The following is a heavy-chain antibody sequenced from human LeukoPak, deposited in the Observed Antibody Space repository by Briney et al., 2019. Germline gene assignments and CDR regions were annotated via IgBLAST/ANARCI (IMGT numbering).Heavy chain of an antibody. Sequence: GGSLRLSCAASGFTFSNFAMTWVRQAPRKGLEWVSSIVGSSSTYYADSLKGRFTISRDNAKNSLYLQMNSLRAEDTAVYYCARIGAGSSRDYWGQGTLVTVSS. V-gene: IGHV3-21*01. D-gene: IGHD6-13*01. CDR1: GFTFSNFA. J-gene: IGHJ4*02. CDR2: IVGSSST. CDR3: ARIGAGSSRDY.